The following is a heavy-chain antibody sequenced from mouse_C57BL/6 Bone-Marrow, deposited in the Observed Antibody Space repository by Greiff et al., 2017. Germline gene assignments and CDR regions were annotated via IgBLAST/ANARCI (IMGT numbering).Heavy chain of an antibody. J-gene: IGHJ2*01. Sequence: VQLQQPGTDLVKPGASVKLSCKASGYTFTSYWMHWVKQRPGQGLEWIRNINPSNGGTNYNEKFKGKATLAVAKSSSTAYMQLSSLTSEDSAVYYCARKWLLPFGCWGQGTTLTVSS. CDR2: INPSNGGT. CDR1: GYTFTSYW. D-gene: IGHD2-3*01. V-gene: IGHV1-53*01. CDR3: ARKWLLPFGC.